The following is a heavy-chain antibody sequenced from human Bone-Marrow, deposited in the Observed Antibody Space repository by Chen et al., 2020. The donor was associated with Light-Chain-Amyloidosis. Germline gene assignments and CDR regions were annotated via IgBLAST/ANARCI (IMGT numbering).Heavy chain of an antibody. V-gene: IGHV6-1*01. CDR1: GDSVSSSSTA. CDR3: ARGRGAYDY. CDR2: TFYTSKWYY. D-gene: IGHD1-26*01. J-gene: IGHJ4*02. Sequence: QVQLQQSGPGLVKSSQTLSLTCAISGDSVSSSSTAWNWIRQSPSRGLEWLGRTFYTSKWYYDYAPSVKSRMTFNTDSSKNHFSLQLDSVTPEDTAVYYCARGRGAYDYWGQGTLVTVSS.